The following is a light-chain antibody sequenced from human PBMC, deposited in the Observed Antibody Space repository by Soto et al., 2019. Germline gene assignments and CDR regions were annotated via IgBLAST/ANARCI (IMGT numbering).Light chain of an antibody. CDR1: TSNIGSHS. CDR3: AGWDESLNGLWV. J-gene: IGLJ3*02. Sequence: QLVLTQPPSASGTPGQRATISCSGTTSNIGSHSVNLFQQLPGTAPRLLIYSNTQQPSVVPDRFSGSKSGTSASLAISGLQSEDEAEYYCAGWDESLNGLWVFGGGTKVNVL. CDR2: SNT. V-gene: IGLV1-44*01.